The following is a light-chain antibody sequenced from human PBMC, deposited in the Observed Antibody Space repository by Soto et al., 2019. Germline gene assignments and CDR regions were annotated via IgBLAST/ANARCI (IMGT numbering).Light chain of an antibody. CDR3: QQHYTTPRT. CDR1: QSSLFTSDNKNY. V-gene: IGKV4-1*01. Sequence: DIVMTQSPDSLAVSLGERATIHGKSSQSSLFTSDNKNYLAWYQQKSGQPPRLLIYWASTRESGVPDRFSGRGSGTDFSLTISSLEAEDVAVYYCQQHYTTPRTFGQGTKVEIK. J-gene: IGKJ1*01. CDR2: WAS.